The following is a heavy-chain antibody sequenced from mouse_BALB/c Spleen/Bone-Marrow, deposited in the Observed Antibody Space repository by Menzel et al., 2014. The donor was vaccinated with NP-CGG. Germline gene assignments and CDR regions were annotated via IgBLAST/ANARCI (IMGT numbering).Heavy chain of an antibody. Sequence: EVKLEESGPDLVKPTQSVSLTCTVTAYSITSDYGWHWFRQFPGNRLEWMAYIHYSGNTDYNPSHKSRISITRDTSKNQFFLQLNSVTTEDTATYYCARETAIVADFDYWGQGTTLTVSS. CDR3: ARETAIVADFDY. CDR1: AYSITSDYG. V-gene: IGHV3-1*02. CDR2: IHYSGNT. D-gene: IGHD1-1*01. J-gene: IGHJ2*01.